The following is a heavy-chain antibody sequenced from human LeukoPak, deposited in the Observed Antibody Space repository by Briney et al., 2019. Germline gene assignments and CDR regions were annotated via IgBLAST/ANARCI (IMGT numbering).Heavy chain of an antibody. Sequence: PGRSLRLSCTASGFIFSGSWMAWIRQAPGKGLEWVAIIKKDGSEKYYVDSMKGRFTISRDNAKNSLFLQMNSLRAEDTAIYYCTTDTWYSAGHWGQGTLVTVSS. CDR2: IKKDGSEK. CDR3: TTDTWYSAGH. D-gene: IGHD2-15*01. J-gene: IGHJ4*02. V-gene: IGHV3-7*05. CDR1: GFIFSGSW.